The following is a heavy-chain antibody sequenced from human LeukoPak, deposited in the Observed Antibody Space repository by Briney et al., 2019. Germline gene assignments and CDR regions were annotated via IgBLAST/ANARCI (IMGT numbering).Heavy chain of an antibody. CDR1: GYTFTSYD. D-gene: IGHD2-15*01. Sequence: ASVTVSCKASGYTFTSYDINWVRQATGQGLEWMGWMNPNSGNTGYAQKFQGRVTMTRNTSISTAYMELSSLRSEDTAVYYCARHRYCSGGSCYLGGKRWFDPWGQGTLVTVSS. CDR2: MNPNSGNT. V-gene: IGHV1-8*01. CDR3: ARHRYCSGGSCYLGGKRWFDP. J-gene: IGHJ5*02.